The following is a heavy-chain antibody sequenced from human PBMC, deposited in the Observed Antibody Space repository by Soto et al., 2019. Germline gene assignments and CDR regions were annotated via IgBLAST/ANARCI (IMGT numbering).Heavy chain of an antibody. CDR2: IYYSVST. CDR3: ARDAQRVTDNWFDP. CDR1: GGSISSGGYY. Sequence: QVQLQESGPGLVKPSQTLSLTCTVSGGSISSGGYYWSWIRQHPGKGLEWIGYIYYSVSTYYNPSLKSRVTISVDTSKNQFSLKLSSVTAADTAVYYCARDAQRVTDNWFDPWGQGTLVTVSS. D-gene: IGHD5-18*01. V-gene: IGHV4-31*03. J-gene: IGHJ5*02.